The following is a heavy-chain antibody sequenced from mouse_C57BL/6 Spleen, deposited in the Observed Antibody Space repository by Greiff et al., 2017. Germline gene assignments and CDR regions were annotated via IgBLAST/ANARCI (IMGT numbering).Heavy chain of an antibody. CDR3: ARGEGLWYFDV. CDR2: IDPSDSYT. J-gene: IGHJ1*03. V-gene: IGHV1-59*01. CDR1: GYTFTSYW. Sequence: VQLQQPGAELVRPGTSVKLSCKASGYTFTSYWMHWVKQRPGQGLEWIGVIDPSDSYTNYNQKFKGKATLTVDTSSSTAYMQLSSLTSEDSAVYYCARGEGLWYFDVWGTGTTVTVSS. D-gene: IGHD3-3*01.